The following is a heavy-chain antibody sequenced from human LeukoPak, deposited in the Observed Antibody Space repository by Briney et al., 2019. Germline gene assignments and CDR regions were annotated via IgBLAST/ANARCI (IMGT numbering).Heavy chain of an antibody. CDR3: ARVPMVRGVIGEFDP. D-gene: IGHD3-10*01. CDR1: GFTFSAYG. J-gene: IGHJ5*02. V-gene: IGHV3-23*01. Sequence: GGSLRLSCAASGFTFSAYGMTWVRQAPGKGLEWVSAISGSAAATFYADSVKGRFTISRDNSRSTLYLQMNSLRADDTAVYYCARVPMVRGVIGEFDPWGQGTLVTVSS. CDR2: ISGSAAAT.